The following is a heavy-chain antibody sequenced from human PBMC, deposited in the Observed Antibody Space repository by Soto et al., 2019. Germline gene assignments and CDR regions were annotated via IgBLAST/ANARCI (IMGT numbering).Heavy chain of an antibody. J-gene: IGHJ6*02. V-gene: IGHV3-11*01. CDR2: ISSSAGTI. CDR3: ARAPYFGSGTYYYYALDV. CDR1: GLPFMDHY. Sequence: QVQLVEPGGGLVKPGGSLRFSCAASGLPFMDHYLPWIPQPPGKGLAGISYISSSAGTIYYADSVKGRFTISRDNAKNSLYLQMTNLRAEDTAVYYCARAPYFGSGTYYYYALDVWGQGTTVTVSS. D-gene: IGHD3-10*01.